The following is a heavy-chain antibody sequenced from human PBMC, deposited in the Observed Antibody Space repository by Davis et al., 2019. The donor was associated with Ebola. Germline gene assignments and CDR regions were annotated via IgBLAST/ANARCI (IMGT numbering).Heavy chain of an antibody. CDR3: ARGDDYGDYGAPAIDY. J-gene: IGHJ4*02. CDR1: GFTFSSYW. Sequence: GGSLRLSCAASGFTFSSYWMSWVRQAPGKGLEWVANIKQDGSAKYYVDSVKGRFTISRDNAKNSLYLQMNSRRAEDTAVYYCARGDDYGDYGAPAIDYWGQGTLVTVSS. V-gene: IGHV3-7*01. D-gene: IGHD4-17*01. CDR2: IKQDGSAK.